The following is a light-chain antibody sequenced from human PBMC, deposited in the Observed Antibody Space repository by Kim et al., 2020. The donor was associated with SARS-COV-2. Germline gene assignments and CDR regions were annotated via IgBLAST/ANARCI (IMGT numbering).Light chain of an antibody. CDR1: PGVASDC. Sequence: APGERATLSWSASPGVASDCFRWYQQKPGQAPRLLIRGASTGATGVPDRFSGSGSGTDFTLTISRLEPEDFAVYYCQHYGNSRWTFGQGTKVDIK. CDR2: GAS. CDR3: QHYGNSRWT. V-gene: IGKV3-20*01. J-gene: IGKJ1*01.